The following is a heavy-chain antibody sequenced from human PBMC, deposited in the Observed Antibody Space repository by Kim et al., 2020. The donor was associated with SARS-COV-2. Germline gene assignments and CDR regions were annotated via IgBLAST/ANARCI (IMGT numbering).Heavy chain of an antibody. CDR3: ARDRGTVDYYYGMDV. CDR1: GDSISSGDYY. V-gene: IGHV4-30-4*01. CDR2: IYYSGST. J-gene: IGHJ6*02. D-gene: IGHD3-10*01. Sequence: SETLSLTCTVSGDSISSGDYYWSWIRQPPGKGLEWIGYIYYSGSTYYNPSLKSRVTISVDTSKNQFSLKLSSVTAADTAVYYCARDRGTVDYYYGMDVWGQGTTVTVSS.